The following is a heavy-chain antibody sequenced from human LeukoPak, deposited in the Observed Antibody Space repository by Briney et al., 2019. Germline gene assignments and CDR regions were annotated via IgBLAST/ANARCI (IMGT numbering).Heavy chain of an antibody. Sequence: GGSLRLSCAASGFTFSSYEMNWVRQAPGKGLEWVSYISSSGSAIYYADSVKGRFTISRDNAENSLYLQMNSLRAEDTAVYYCARDLASPRYYFDYWGQGTLVTVSS. CDR1: GFTFSSYE. CDR2: ISSSGSAI. J-gene: IGHJ4*02. CDR3: ARDLASPRYYFDY. D-gene: IGHD3-16*01. V-gene: IGHV3-48*03.